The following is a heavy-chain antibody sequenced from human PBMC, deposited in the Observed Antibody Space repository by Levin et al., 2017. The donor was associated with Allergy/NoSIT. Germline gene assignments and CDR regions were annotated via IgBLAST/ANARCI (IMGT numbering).Heavy chain of an antibody. Sequence: GGSLRLSCAPSGFTFSDYYMSWIRQAPGKGLEWVSYISSSSSYTNYADSVKGRFTISRDNAKNSLYLQMNSLRAEDTAVYYCARDVGYCSGGSCSDDAFDIWGQGTMVTVSS. CDR3: ARDVGYCSGGSCSDDAFDI. V-gene: IGHV3-11*05. CDR2: ISSSSSYT. CDR1: GFTFSDYY. D-gene: IGHD2-15*01. J-gene: IGHJ3*02.